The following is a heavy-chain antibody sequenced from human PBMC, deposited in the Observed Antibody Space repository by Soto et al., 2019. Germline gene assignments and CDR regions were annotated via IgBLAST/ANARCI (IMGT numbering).Heavy chain of an antibody. V-gene: IGHV3-9*01. Sequence: EVQLVESGGGLVQPGRSLRLSCAASGFTFGDYAMHWVRQAPGKGLEWVSGISWNSGSIGYADSVKGRFTISRDNSKNTVYLQVSNLRAEDTAVYFCARDQTDSGGYSDSWGQGTLVTVSS. CDR3: ARDQTDSGGYSDS. CDR2: ISWNSGSI. J-gene: IGHJ4*02. CDR1: GFTFGDYA. D-gene: IGHD2-15*01.